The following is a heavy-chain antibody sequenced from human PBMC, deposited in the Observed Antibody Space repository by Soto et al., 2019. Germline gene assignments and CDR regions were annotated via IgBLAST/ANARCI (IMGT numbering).Heavy chain of an antibody. Sequence: GGSLRLSCSASGFTFSSYAMHWVRQAPGKGLEYVSGVRGNGDPPFYADSVKGRFTISRDNSKNTLYLQMSGLSADDTAVYYCVQSRGGNNSDFFVWGEGALVAVSS. CDR1: GFTFSSYA. V-gene: IGHV3-64D*06. D-gene: IGHD5-12*01. J-gene: IGHJ4*02. CDR3: VQSRGGNNSDFFV. CDR2: VRGNGDPP.